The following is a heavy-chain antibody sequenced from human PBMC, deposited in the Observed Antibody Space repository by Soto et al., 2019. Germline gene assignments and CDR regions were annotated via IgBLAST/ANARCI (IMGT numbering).Heavy chain of an antibody. CDR3: AKETATGGGAFDI. J-gene: IGHJ3*02. V-gene: IGHV3-23*01. CDR1: GFICSSYD. D-gene: IGHD2-8*02. CDR2: ILVDGRT. Sequence: PGGSLRLSCAASGFICSSYDMSWVRQAPGKGLEWVSTILVDGRTFYVDSVKGRFTISRDSSNNMVYLQMNSLTAGDTALYYCAKETATGGGAFDICGQGTMVTVSS.